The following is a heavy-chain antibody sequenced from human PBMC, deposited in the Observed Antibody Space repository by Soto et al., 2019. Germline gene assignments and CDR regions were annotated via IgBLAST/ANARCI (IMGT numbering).Heavy chain of an antibody. J-gene: IGHJ4*02. CDR1: GFTFSDYY. Sequence: GGSLRLSCAASGFTFSDYYMSWIRQAPGKGLEWVSYISSSSSYTNYADSVKGRFTISSDNAKISLYLQMNSLRAEDTAVYYCARVGRILLAHYFDYWGQGTLVTVSS. V-gene: IGHV3-11*06. CDR3: ARVGRILLAHYFDY. D-gene: IGHD2-15*01. CDR2: ISSSSSYT.